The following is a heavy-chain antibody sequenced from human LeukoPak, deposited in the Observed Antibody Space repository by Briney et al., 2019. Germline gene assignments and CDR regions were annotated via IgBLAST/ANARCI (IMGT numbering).Heavy chain of an antibody. CDR3: ARAHQNYYYGMDV. CDR1: GGFISTFY. CDR2: VYYSGST. J-gene: IGHJ6*02. V-gene: IGHV4-59*01. Sequence: SETLSLTCTVSGGFISTFYWSWIRQPPGKGLEWIGYVYYSGSTNYSPSLKSRVTISVDTPKNQFSLKLSSATAADTAVYYCARAHQNYYYGMDVWGQGTTVTVSS.